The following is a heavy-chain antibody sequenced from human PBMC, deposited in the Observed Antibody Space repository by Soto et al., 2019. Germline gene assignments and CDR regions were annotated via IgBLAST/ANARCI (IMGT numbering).Heavy chain of an antibody. V-gene: IGHV4-30-2*01. D-gene: IGHD5-18*01. J-gene: IGHJ4*02. Sequence: PSETLSLTCTVSGGSISNAGYSWSWIRQPPGKGLEWIGYIYPSGMPFYNPSLRSRVTISIDRSNDQFSLNLKSVTAADTAVYYCARERGGYGLFDSWGQGTLVTVSS. CDR3: ARERGGYGLFDS. CDR2: IYPSGMP. CDR1: GGSISNAGYS.